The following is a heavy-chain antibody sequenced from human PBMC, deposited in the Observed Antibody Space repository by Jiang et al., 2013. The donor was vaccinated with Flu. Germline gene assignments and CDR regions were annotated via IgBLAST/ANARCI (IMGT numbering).Heavy chain of an antibody. CDR2: ISYDGSNQ. CDR1: GFTSGFTFSIYG. D-gene: IGHD3-10*01. J-gene: IGHJ6*02. Sequence: VQLLESGGGVVQPGRSLRLSCAASGFTSGFTFSIYGMHWVRQAPGKGLEWVAVISYDGSNQYYADSVKGRFTISRDNSKNMLYMQMNSLRSEDTAVYYCAKDGAQTNDGSGMSYNYDMDVWGQGTTVTVSS. CDR3: AKDGAQTNDGSGMSYNYDMDV. V-gene: IGHV3-30*18.